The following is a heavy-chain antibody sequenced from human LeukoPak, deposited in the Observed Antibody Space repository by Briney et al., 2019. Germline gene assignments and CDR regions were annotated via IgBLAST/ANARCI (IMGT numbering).Heavy chain of an antibody. V-gene: IGHV3-53*01. CDR3: PRDLGTNDAFDI. Sequence: PGGSLRLSCAASGFTLSSNYMRWVRQAPGKGLEGVSIIYSGGSTFYPDSVKGRFTISSDNSKHTTYLPMNSLSAEDRPGYFFPRDLGTNDAFDIWGQGTMLTVSS. CDR2: IYSGGST. D-gene: IGHD7-27*01. J-gene: IGHJ3*02. CDR1: GFTLSSNY.